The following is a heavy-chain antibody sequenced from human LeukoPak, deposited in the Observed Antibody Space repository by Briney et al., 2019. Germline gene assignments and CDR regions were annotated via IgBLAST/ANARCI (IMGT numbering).Heavy chain of an antibody. J-gene: IGHJ5*02. CDR1: GGSISSSSYY. CDR2: IYYSGST. D-gene: IGHD3-22*01. Sequence: SETLSLTCTVSGGSISSSSYYWGWIRQPPGKGLEWFGSIYYSGSTYYNPSLKSRVTISVDTSKNQFSLKLSSVTAADTAVYYCARERSSGSSNWFDPWGQGTLVTVSS. V-gene: IGHV4-39*07. CDR3: ARERSSGSSNWFDP.